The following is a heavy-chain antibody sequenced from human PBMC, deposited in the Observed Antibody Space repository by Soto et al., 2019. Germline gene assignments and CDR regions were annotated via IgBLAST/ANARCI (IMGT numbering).Heavy chain of an antibody. CDR1: GYSFSINIAG. CDR2: TYYKSKWNN. CDR3: TGITWFRGMDV. V-gene: IGHV6-1*01. D-gene: IGHD3-10*01. Sequence: PSQTLSLTCFISGYSFSINIAGWNWIRQSPSRGLEWLGRTYYKSKWNNDYALSVKSRITINPDTSKNQFSLHLYSVTPEDTAVYYCTGITWFRGMDVWGQGTKVTVSS. J-gene: IGHJ6*02.